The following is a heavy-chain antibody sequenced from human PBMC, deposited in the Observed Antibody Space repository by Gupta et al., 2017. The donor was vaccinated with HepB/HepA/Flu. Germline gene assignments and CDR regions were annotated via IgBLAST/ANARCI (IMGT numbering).Heavy chain of an antibody. D-gene: IGHD6-13*01. V-gene: IGHV4-39*01. CDR1: GGSITGSTYY. CDR2: MDYNGNT. Sequence: QLQVQESGPGLVRPSATLSLTCTVSGGSITGSTYYWDWIRQPPGKGLEWIGNMDYNGNTYYNPSLRSRVTISVDTSNEQFSLKVNSVTAADTAVYYCARHHAGTSYFDDGGQGTLVTVX. CDR3: ARHHAGTSYFDD. J-gene: IGHJ4*02.